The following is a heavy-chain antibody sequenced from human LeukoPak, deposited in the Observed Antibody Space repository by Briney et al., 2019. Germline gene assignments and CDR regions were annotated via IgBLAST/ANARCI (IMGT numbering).Heavy chain of an antibody. CDR2: IYYSGST. Sequence: SETLSLTCTVSGGSISSGDYYWSWIRQPPGKGLEWIGYIYYSGSTYYNPSLKSRVTISVDTSKNQFSLKLSSVTAADTAVYYCAREGKNYYDSSGYYPDYWGQGTLVTVSS. CDR1: GGSISSGDYY. J-gene: IGHJ4*02. D-gene: IGHD3-22*01. V-gene: IGHV4-30-4*01. CDR3: AREGKNYYDSSGYYPDY.